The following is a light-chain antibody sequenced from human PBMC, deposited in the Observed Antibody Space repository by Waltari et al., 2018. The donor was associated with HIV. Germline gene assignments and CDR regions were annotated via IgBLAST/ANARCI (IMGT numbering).Light chain of an antibody. V-gene: IGLV2-14*01. J-gene: IGLJ2*01. CDR3: SSYTNSDILL. CDR1: NTDIGLYNL. Sequence: QSALTQPASVSGSPGQSITISCTGANTDIGLYNLVSWYRQHPDKAPQLVIYGVNTRPSAVSDRFSGSKSGNTASLTISSLQAEDEADYYCSSYTNSDILLFGGGTKLTVL. CDR2: GVN.